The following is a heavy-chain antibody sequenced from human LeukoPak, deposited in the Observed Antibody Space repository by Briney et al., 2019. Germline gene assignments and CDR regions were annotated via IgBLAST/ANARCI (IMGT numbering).Heavy chain of an antibody. CDR2: IYYSGST. CDR1: DDSIRSSAYY. D-gene: IGHD5-24*01. V-gene: IGHV4-39*07. Sequence: PSETLSLTCAVSDDSIRSSAYYWGWIRQPPGKGLEWIGSIYYSGSTYYNPSLKSRVTISVDTSKNQFSLKLSSVTAADTAIYYCASQGDGYSPWDYWGQGTLVTVSS. CDR3: ASQGDGYSPWDY. J-gene: IGHJ4*02.